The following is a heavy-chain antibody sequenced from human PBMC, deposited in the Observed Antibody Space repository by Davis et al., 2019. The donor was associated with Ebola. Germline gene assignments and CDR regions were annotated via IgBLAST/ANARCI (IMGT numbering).Heavy chain of an antibody. CDR1: GFTFSSYN. V-gene: IGHV3-21*01. D-gene: IGHD1-26*01. J-gene: IGHJ2*01. CDR2: ISSSAGYK. Sequence: GESLKISCAASGFTFSSYNMVWVRQAPGKGLEWVSFISSSAGYKYYADSVKGRFTISRDNAKNSLYLQMNSLRAEDTALYYCARARGASYYRNYYFDLWGRGTLVTVSS. CDR3: ARARGASYYRNYYFDL.